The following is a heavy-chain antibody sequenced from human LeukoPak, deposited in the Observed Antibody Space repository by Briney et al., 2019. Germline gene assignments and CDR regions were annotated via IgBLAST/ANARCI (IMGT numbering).Heavy chain of an antibody. Sequence: ASVKVSCKASGYTFTSFDINWVRQATGQGLEWMGWMNPNINKAGYAQKFQGRVTLTMNTFISTAYMELSGLTSEDTAVYYCARVKRHPTVWFDPWGQGTLVTVSS. V-gene: IGHV1-8*01. J-gene: IGHJ5*02. CDR3: ARVKRHPTVWFDP. D-gene: IGHD6-25*01. CDR2: MNPNINKA. CDR1: GYTFTSFD.